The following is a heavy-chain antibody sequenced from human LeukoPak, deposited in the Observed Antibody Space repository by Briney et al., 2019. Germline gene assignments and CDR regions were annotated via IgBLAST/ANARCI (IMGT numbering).Heavy chain of an antibody. J-gene: IGHJ4*02. V-gene: IGHV4-34*01. CDR1: GGSFSGYY. CDR3: ARANLDSSGYYSFDY. D-gene: IGHD3-22*01. Sequence: SETLSLTCAVYGGSFSGYYWSWIRQPPGKGLEWIGEINHSGSTNYNPSLKSRVTISVDTSKNQSSLKLSSVTAADTAVYYCARANLDSSGYYSFDYWGQGTLVTVSS. CDR2: INHSGST.